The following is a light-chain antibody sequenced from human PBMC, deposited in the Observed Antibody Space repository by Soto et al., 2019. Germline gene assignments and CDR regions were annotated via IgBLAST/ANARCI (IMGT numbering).Light chain of an antibody. CDR3: QQYGSTPT. Sequence: EIVLTQSPGTLSLSPGESATLSCRASQSVSSSFLAWYHQKPGQAPRLLIYVASRRATGIPDRFSGSGSGTDFTLTISRLEPEDFAVYYFQQYGSTPTFGQGTKLEIK. CDR1: QSVSSSF. J-gene: IGKJ2*01. V-gene: IGKV3-20*01. CDR2: VAS.